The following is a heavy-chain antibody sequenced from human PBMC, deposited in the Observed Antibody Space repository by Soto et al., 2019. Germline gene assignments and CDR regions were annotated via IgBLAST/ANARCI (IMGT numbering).Heavy chain of an antibody. D-gene: IGHD2-21*01. CDR1: GFTLTELS. CDR2: FDPEDGET. V-gene: IGHV1-24*01. CDR3: ATHVLWSSSNFDY. J-gene: IGHJ4*02. Sequence: ASVKVSCKVSGFTLTELSMHWVRQAPGKGLEWMGGFDPEDGETIYAQKFQGRVTMTEDTSTDTAYMELSSLRSEDTAVYYCATHVLWSSSNFDYWGQGTLVTVSS.